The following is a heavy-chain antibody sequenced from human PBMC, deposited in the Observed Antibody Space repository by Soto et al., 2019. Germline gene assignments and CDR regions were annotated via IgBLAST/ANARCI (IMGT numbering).Heavy chain of an antibody. CDR3: AREDTTMIVSAAFDI. V-gene: IGHV1-3*01. Sequence: ASVKVSCKASGYTFTSYAMHWVRQAPGQRLEWMGWINAGNGNTKYSQKFQGRVTITRDTSASTAYMELSSPRSEDTAVYYCAREDTTMIVSAAFDIWGQGTMVTVSS. D-gene: IGHD3-22*01. CDR2: INAGNGNT. J-gene: IGHJ3*02. CDR1: GYTFTSYA.